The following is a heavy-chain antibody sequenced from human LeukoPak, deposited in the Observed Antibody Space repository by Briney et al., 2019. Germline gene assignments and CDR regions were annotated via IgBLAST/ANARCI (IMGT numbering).Heavy chain of an antibody. CDR2: IKQDGSEK. V-gene: IGHV3-7*04. D-gene: IGHD1-20*01. J-gene: IGHJ6*03. CDR3: ARANWRYYYYYYMDV. Sequence: PGGSLRLSCAASGFTFSSYWMSWVRQAPGKGLEWVANIKQDGSEKYYVDSVKGRFTISRDNAKNSLYLQMNSLRAEDTAVYYCARANWRYYYYYYMDVWGKGTTVTVSS. CDR1: GFTFSSYW.